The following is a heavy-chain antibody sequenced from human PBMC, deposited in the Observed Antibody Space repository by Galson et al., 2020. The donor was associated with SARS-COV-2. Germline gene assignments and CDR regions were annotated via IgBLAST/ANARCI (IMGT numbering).Heavy chain of an antibody. D-gene: IGHD6-6*01. CDR2: IYWDDDK. CDR3: AHSVLLTDQPDNWFDP. J-gene: IGHJ5*02. V-gene: IGHV2-5*02. CDR1: GFSLSTSGVG. Sequence: KMSRPTLVKPTQTLTLTCTFSGFSLSTSGVGVGWIRHPPGKPLDWLALIYWDDDKRYSPSLKSRLTITKDTSKNQVVLTMTNMDPVDTATYYCAHSVLLTDQPDNWFDPWGQGTLVTVSS.